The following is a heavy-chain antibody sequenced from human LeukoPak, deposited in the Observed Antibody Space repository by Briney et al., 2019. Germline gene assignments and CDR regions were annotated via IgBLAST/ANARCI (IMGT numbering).Heavy chain of an antibody. J-gene: IGHJ4*02. CDR3: TTAGGYQLLIDY. D-gene: IGHD2-2*01. CDR2: ISYDGSNK. Sequence: GGSLRLSCAASGFTFSSYAMHWVRQAPGKGLEWVAVISYDGSNKYYADSVKGRFTISRDNFKNTLYLQMNSLKTEDTAVYYCTTAGGYQLLIDYWGQGTLVTVSS. CDR1: GFTFSSYA. V-gene: IGHV3-30-3*01.